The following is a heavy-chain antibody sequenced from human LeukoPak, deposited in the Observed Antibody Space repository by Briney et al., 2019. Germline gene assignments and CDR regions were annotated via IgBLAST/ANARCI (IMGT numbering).Heavy chain of an antibody. D-gene: IGHD6-13*01. J-gene: IGHJ4*02. CDR1: GGSISSYY. CDR2: IYYSGTT. Sequence: SETLSLTFTVSGGSISSYYWSWIRQPPGKGLEWIGHIYYSGTTNYNPSLKNRVTISGDTSKSQFSLKLSSVTAADTAVYYCARHGDRSSWSYFDYWGQGTLVSVSS. V-gene: IGHV4-59*01. CDR3: ARHGDRSSWSYFDY.